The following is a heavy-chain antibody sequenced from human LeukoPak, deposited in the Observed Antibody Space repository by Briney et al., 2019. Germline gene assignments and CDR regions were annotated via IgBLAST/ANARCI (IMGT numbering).Heavy chain of an antibody. CDR3: ARDRLADYYYYGMDV. J-gene: IGHJ6*02. Sequence: PGGSLRLSCAASGFAFNNFAMHWVRQAPGKGLEWVTVISYDGSNKYYADSVKGRFTISKDNSKNRLYLQMNSLRAEDTAVYYCARDRLADYYYYGMDVWGQGTTVTVSS. V-gene: IGHV3-30-3*01. CDR1: GFAFNNFA. CDR2: ISYDGSNK. D-gene: IGHD5/OR15-5a*01.